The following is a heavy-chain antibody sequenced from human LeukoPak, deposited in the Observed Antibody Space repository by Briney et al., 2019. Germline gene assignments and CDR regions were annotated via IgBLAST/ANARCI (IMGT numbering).Heavy chain of an antibody. D-gene: IGHD5-24*01. V-gene: IGHV1-2*02. CDR2: INPNSGGT. J-gene: IGHJ4*02. Sequence: GASVKVSCKASGYTFTGYYMHWVRQAPGQGLEWMGWINPNSGGTNYAQKFQGRVTMTRDTSISTAYMELSRLRSDDTAVYYCARQSSRDGYNCGYWGQGTLVTVSS. CDR1: GYTFTGYY. CDR3: ARQSSRDGYNCGY.